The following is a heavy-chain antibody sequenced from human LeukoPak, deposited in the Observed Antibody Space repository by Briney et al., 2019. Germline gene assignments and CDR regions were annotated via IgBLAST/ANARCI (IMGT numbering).Heavy chain of an antibody. V-gene: IGHV3-48*02. CDR3: ARRESSGWYWVY. D-gene: IGHD6-19*01. CDR1: GFTFSNYR. J-gene: IGHJ4*02. Sequence: PGGSLTLSCAASGFTFSNYRMNWLRQAPGKGRAWVSYFSSTSNTIYSQDSLKGRFTISRENAKNQLDLQMNSLRDEDTAVYYCARRESSGWYWVYWGQGTLVTVSS. CDR2: FSSTSNTI.